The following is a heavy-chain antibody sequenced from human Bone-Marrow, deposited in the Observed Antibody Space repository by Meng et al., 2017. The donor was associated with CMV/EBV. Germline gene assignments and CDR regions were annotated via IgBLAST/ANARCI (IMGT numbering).Heavy chain of an antibody. V-gene: IGHV4-39*07. CDR2: IYYSGST. J-gene: IGHJ4*02. Sequence: GPLRLSCTVSGGSVTSSNYYWGWIRQPPGKGLEWIGTIYYSGSTYINPSLESRVTISVDASKNQVSLRVISVIDADTAVYYCARPGTHYWGQGTLVTVSS. CDR3: ARPGTHY. CDR1: GGSVTSSNYY. D-gene: IGHD1-1*01.